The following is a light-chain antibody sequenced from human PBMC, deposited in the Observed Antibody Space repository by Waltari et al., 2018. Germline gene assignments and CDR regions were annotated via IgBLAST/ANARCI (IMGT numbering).Light chain of an antibody. CDR3: MQALQTPIT. CDR1: QSLLHSNGYKY. Sequence: DIVMTQSPLSLPVTPGEPASISCWSNQSLLHSNGYKYLDWYLQKPEQSPQLLIYLGSNRASGVPDRFSGSGSGTDFTLKISRLEAEDIGVFYCMQALQTPITFGQGTKLEI. CDR2: LGS. J-gene: IGKJ2*01. V-gene: IGKV2-28*01.